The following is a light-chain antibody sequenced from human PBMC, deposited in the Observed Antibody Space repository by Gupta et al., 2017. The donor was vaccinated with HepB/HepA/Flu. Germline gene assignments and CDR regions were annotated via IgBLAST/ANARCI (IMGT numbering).Light chain of an antibody. V-gene: IGKV1-5*03. CDR1: QSVSNW. CDR3: QQESSYPWT. CDR2: KAS. Sequence: DIQMTQSPSTLSVPVGDRVTITCRASQSVSNWLAWYQQKPGKAPEVLIYKASSLESGVPSRFSGSGSGTEFTLTISSLQPDDLATYYCQQESSYPWTFGQGTKVEIK. J-gene: IGKJ1*01.